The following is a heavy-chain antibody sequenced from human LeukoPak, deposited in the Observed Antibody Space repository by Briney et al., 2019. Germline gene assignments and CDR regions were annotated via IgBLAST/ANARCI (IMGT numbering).Heavy chain of an antibody. V-gene: IGHV3-7*04. J-gene: IGHJ6*03. CDR3: ARAPPAADIALGYYMDV. CDR2: IKQDGSEK. Sequence: GGPLRLSCAASGFTFSSYWMSWVRQAPGKGLEWVANIKQDGSEKYYVDSVKGRFTISRDNAKNSLYLQMNSLRAEDTAVYYCARAPPAADIALGYYMDVWGKGTTVTVSS. CDR1: GFTFSSYW. D-gene: IGHD5-12*01.